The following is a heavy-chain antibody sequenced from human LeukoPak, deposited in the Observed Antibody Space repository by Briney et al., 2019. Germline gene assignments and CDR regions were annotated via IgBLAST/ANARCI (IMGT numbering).Heavy chain of an antibody. Sequence: GGSLRLSCAAAGFTFSHYAMHWVRQAPGKGLEWVAVIWSGGTNKYYAASVRGRFSISRDDSDNTVYLQMNSLRPEDTGVYYCARDAQRGFDYSNSLQYWGQGTPVTVST. CDR3: ARDAQRGFDYSNSLQY. CDR1: GFTFSHYA. V-gene: IGHV3-33*01. J-gene: IGHJ4*02. D-gene: IGHD4-11*01. CDR2: IWSGGTNK.